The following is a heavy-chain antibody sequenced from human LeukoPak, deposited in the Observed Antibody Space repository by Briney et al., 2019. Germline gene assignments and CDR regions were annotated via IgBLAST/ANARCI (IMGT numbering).Heavy chain of an antibody. V-gene: IGHV5-51*01. CDR2: IYPGDSDT. CDR1: GYTFTTYW. J-gene: IGHJ4*02. D-gene: IGHD6-13*01. CDR3: ARQQGIAAAGSGY. Sequence: GESLKISCKGSGYTFTTYWIAWVRQMPGKGLEWMGIIYPGDSDTRYSPSFQGQVTISADKSINTAYLQWSSLKASDTAMYYCARQQGIAAAGSGYWGQGTQVTVSS.